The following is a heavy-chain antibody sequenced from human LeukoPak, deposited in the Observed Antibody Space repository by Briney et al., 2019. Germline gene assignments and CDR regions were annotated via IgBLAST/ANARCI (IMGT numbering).Heavy chain of an antibody. CDR1: GFTFSSYA. J-gene: IGHJ6*04. CDR2: ISTNGGST. CDR3: VSDGSGSYSGGLYYYYYGMDV. Sequence: GGSLRLSCSASGFTFSSYAMHWVRQAPEKGLEYVSAISTNGGSTYYAGSVKGRFTISGDNSKNTLYLQMSSLRAEDTAVYYCVSDGSGSYSGGLYYYYYGMDVWGKGTTVTVSS. D-gene: IGHD3-10*01. V-gene: IGHV3-64D*06.